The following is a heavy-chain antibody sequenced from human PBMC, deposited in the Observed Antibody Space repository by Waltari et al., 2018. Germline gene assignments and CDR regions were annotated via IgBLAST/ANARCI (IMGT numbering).Heavy chain of an antibody. CDR1: EYTFASSY. CDR2: INPSGGST. CDR3: ATDTGALWMDV. D-gene: IGHD2-21*01. V-gene: IGHV1-46*01. J-gene: IGHJ6*02. Sequence: QVQLVQSGAEVKKPGASVKISCKTSEYTFASSYVHWVRQAPGQGLEWMGIINPSGGSTIYAQGFQGRVTMTRDTSTSTVYMELSSLKSEDTAVYYCATDTGALWMDVWGQGTTVTVSS.